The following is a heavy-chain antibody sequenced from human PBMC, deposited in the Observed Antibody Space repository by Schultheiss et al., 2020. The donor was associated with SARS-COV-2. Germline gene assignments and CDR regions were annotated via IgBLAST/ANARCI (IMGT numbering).Heavy chain of an antibody. CDR3: ARPVEQLKKYGMDV. Sequence: GGSLRLSCAASGFTFSSYAMHWVRQAPGKGLEWVSGISWNSGSIGYADSVKGRFTISRYNSKNTLYLQMNSLRAEDTAVYYCARPVEQLKKYGMDVWGQGTTVTVSS. J-gene: IGHJ6*02. V-gene: IGHV3-23*01. D-gene: IGHD6-13*01. CDR1: GFTFSSYA. CDR2: ISWNSGSI.